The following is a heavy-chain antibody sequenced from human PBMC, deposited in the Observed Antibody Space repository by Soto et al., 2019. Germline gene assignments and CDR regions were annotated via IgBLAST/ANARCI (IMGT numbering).Heavy chain of an antibody. Sequence: ASVKVSCKASGYTFTSYGISWVRQAPGQGLEWMGWISAYNGNTNYAQKLQGRVTMTTDTSTSTAYMELRSLRSDDTAVYYCARVTYGMEWLSHNYYYYYMDVWGKGTTVTVSS. V-gene: IGHV1-18*01. CDR1: GYTFTSYG. D-gene: IGHD3-3*01. J-gene: IGHJ6*03. CDR2: ISAYNGNT. CDR3: ARVTYGMEWLSHNYYYYYMDV.